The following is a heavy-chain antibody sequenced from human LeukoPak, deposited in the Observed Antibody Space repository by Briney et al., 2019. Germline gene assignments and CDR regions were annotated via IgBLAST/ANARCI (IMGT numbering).Heavy chain of an antibody. CDR1: GFTLSSYA. CDR3: AKDLTLDYGYLIYYYSYMDV. J-gene: IGHJ6*03. D-gene: IGHD3-10*01. CDR2: ISGSGSST. V-gene: IGHV3-23*01. Sequence: GGSLRLSCAASGFTLSSYAVSWVRQAPGRVLGWDSAISGSGSSTYYADSVKGRFTISRDNSKNTLYLKMNSLRAEDTAVYYCAKDLTLDYGYLIYYYSYMDVWGQGTMVTVSS.